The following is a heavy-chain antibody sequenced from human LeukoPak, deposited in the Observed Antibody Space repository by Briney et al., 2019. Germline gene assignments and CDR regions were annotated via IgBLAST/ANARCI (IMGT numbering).Heavy chain of an antibody. CDR3: GRITIFGVVIREYYFDY. Sequence: PSQTLSLTCTVSGGSISSGDYYWSWIRQPPGKGLEWIGYIYYSGSTYYNPSLKSRVTISVDTSKNQFSLKLSSVAAADTAVYYCGRITIFGVVIREYYFDYWGQGTLVTVSS. CDR2: IYYSGST. CDR1: GGSISSGDYY. V-gene: IGHV4-30-4*01. J-gene: IGHJ4*02. D-gene: IGHD3-3*01.